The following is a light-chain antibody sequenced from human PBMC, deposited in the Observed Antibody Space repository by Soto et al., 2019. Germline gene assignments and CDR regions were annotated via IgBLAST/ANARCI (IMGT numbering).Light chain of an antibody. CDR3: SSSGV. Sequence: QLVLTQPASVSGSPGQSITISCTGTSSDVGGYNYVSWYQQHPGKAPKLMIYDVSNRPSGVSNRFSGSKSGNTASLTISGLQAEDEADYYCSSSGVFGTGTKLTVL. CDR2: DVS. CDR1: SSDVGGYNY. V-gene: IGLV2-14*01. J-gene: IGLJ1*01.